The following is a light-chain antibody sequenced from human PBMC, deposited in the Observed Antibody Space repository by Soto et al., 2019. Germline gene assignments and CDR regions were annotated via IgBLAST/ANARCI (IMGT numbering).Light chain of an antibody. CDR3: QQYNNWPAT. CDR2: HTS. J-gene: IGKJ1*01. V-gene: IGKV3-15*01. Sequence: ETVSTQSPSTLSLSPGERATLPCRASQSVTTYLAWYQQKPGQAPRLLIYHTSNRATGIPARFSGSGSGTEFTLTISSLQSEDFAVYCCQQYNNWPATLGQGTKVDIK. CDR1: QSVTTY.